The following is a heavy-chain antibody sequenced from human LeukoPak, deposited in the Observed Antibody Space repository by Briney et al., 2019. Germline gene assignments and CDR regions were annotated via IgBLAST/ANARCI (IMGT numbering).Heavy chain of an antibody. CDR1: GFTFSSYW. CDR3: ARVSPSHYXFWSGYSHMDV. D-gene: IGHD3-3*01. J-gene: IGHJ6*02. CDR2: IKQDGSEK. V-gene: IGHV3-7*01. Sequence: GGSLRLSCAASGFTFSSYWMSWVRQAPGKGLEWVANIKQDGSEKYYVDSVKGRFTISRDNAKNSLYLQMNSLRVEDTAVYYCARVSPSHYXFWSGYSHMDVWGQGTTVTVSS.